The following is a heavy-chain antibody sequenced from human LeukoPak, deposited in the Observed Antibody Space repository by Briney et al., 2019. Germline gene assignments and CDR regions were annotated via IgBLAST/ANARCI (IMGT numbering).Heavy chain of an antibody. CDR1: GGSISSHY. CDR3: ARGRRYHSVGYSSGWFITPYFDY. V-gene: IGHV4-59*11. J-gene: IGHJ4*02. CDR2: IYYSGCT. D-gene: IGHD6-19*01. Sequence: PSETLSLTCTVSGGSISSHYWSWIRRPPGKGLEWVGYIYYSGCTNYHTSLKSRVTISVDTSKNQFSLKLSSVTAADTAVYYCARGRRYHSVGYSSGWFITPYFDYWGQGTLVTVSS.